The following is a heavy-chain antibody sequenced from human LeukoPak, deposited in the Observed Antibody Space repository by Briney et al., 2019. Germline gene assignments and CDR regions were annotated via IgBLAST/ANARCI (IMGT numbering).Heavy chain of an antibody. CDR3: ARESEVPAAAIVS. CDR1: GESFSGYF. CDR2: INHSGSTS. Sequence: SETLSLTCAVYGESFSGYFWNWIRQPPGKGLEWIGEINHSGSTSNHNPSLKSRVTMSVDTSKNQFSLKLSSVTAADTAVYYCARESEVPAAAIVSWGQGTLVTVSS. J-gene: IGHJ5*02. D-gene: IGHD2-2*01. V-gene: IGHV4-34*01.